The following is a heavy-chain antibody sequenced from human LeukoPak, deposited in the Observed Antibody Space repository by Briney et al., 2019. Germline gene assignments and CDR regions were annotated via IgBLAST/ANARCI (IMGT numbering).Heavy chain of an antibody. V-gene: IGHV4-59*08. CDR2: IYVTGT. CDR1: GGSIGTYY. Sequence: SETLSLTCTVSGGSIGTYYWSWVRQSPGTGLEWIGYIYVTGTRYNPYLQSRVTISVDRSRNQFFLKMTSVTAADTAVYYCARHIGRGIEDMDVWGRRTKVTVSS. J-gene: IGHJ6*03. CDR3: ARHIGRGIEDMDV. D-gene: IGHD6-13*01.